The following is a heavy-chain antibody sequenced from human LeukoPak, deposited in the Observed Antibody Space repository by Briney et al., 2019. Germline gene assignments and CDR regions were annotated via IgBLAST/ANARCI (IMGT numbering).Heavy chain of an antibody. CDR1: AFTFSSYA. J-gene: IGHJ3*02. D-gene: IGHD3-3*01. CDR2: ISGSGGST. Sequence: GGSLRLSCAASAFTFSSYAMSWVRQAPGKGLEWVSAISGSGGSTYYADSVKGRFTVSRDNSKNTLYLQMNSLRAEDTAVYYCAKCRNYDFWSGGDSFDIWGQGTMVIVSS. V-gene: IGHV3-23*01. CDR3: AKCRNYDFWSGGDSFDI.